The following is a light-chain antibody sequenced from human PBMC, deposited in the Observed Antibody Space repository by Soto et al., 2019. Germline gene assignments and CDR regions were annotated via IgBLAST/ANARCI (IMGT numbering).Light chain of an antibody. CDR1: SSDIGVYNY. CDR3: SSYTTSNTYV. V-gene: IGLV2-14*01. Sequence: VLTQPASVSGSPGQSITFSCTGTSSDIGVYNYVSWYQQHPGKAPKLMIYEVNNRPSGVSNRFSGSKSGNTASLTISGLQAEDEADYYCSSYTTSNTYVFGTGTKVTVL. CDR2: EVN. J-gene: IGLJ1*01.